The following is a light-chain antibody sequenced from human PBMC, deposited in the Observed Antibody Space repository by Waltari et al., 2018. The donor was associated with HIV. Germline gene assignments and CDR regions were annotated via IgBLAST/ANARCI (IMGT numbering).Light chain of an antibody. CDR1: KLGNKF. J-gene: IGLJ1*01. CDR2: QDT. V-gene: IGLV3-1*01. Sequence: SYELTQPPSMSVSPGQTASITCSGDKLGNKFTYWYQQKPGQSPVVVIYQDTKRPSGIPERVSGSNSGNTATLTISGTQAMDEADYYCQAWDSSTYVFGTGTKVTVL. CDR3: QAWDSSTYV.